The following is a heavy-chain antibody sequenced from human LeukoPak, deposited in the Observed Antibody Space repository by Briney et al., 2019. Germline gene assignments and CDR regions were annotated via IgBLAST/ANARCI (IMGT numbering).Heavy chain of an antibody. J-gene: IGHJ6*03. CDR1: GFTFSSYS. CDR3: ARGGGVATSGLWYYMDV. V-gene: IGHV3-21*01. CDR2: ISSSSSYI. Sequence: GGSLRLSCAASGFTFSSYSMNWVRQAPGKGLEWVSSISSSSSYIYYADSVKGRFTISRDNAKNSLYLQMNSLRAEDTAVYYCARGGGVATSGLWYYMDVWGKGTTVTVS. D-gene: IGHD5-12*01.